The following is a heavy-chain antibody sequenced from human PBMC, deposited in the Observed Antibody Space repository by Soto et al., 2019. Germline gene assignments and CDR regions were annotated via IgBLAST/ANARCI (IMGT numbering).Heavy chain of an antibody. CDR2: ISAHNGNT. J-gene: IGHJ4*02. D-gene: IGHD1-1*01. V-gene: IGHV1-18*01. Sequence: QVHLVQSGAEVKKPGASVKVSCKGSGYGFTTYGITWVRQAPGQGLEWMAWISAHNGNTNYAQKLQGRVTVTRDRSTSTGYMELRSLRSDDTAVYYCARGRYGDYWGQGALVTVSS. CDR3: ARGRYGDY. CDR1: GYGFTTYG.